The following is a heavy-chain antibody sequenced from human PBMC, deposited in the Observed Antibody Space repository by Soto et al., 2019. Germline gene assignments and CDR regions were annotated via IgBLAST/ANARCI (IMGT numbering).Heavy chain of an antibody. CDR2: IIPIFGTA. J-gene: IGHJ6*02. Sequence: QVQLVQSGAEVKKPGSSVKVSCKASGGTFSSYAISWVRQAPGQGLEWMGGIIPIFGTANYAQKFQGRVTITADESRGTAYMERSGLGSEATAVEYCARGKIGVVVGAYCYYGMDVWGQGTTVTVSS. V-gene: IGHV1-69*12. CDR3: ARGKIGVVVGAYCYYGMDV. CDR1: GGTFSSYA. D-gene: IGHD2-15*01.